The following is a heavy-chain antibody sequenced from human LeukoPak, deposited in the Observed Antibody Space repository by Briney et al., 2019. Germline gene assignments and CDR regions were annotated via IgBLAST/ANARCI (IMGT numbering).Heavy chain of an antibody. J-gene: IGHJ4*02. V-gene: IGHV4-34*01. CDR2: INHSGST. CDR3: ARGGRINTN. Sequence: PSETLSLTCAVYGGSFSGYYWSWIRQPPGKGLEWIGEINHSGSTNYNPSLKSRVTISVDTSKNQFSLKLSSVTAADTAVYYCARGGRINTNWGQGTLVTVSS. CDR1: GGSFSGYY. D-gene: IGHD2/OR15-2a*01.